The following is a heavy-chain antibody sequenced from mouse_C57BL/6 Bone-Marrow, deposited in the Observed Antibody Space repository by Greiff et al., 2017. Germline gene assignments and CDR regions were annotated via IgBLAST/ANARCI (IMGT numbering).Heavy chain of an antibody. CDR2: IDPSDSYT. D-gene: IGHD4-1*01. J-gene: IGHJ2*01. CDR1: GYTFTSYW. V-gene: IGHV1-69*01. CDR3: ARGLGRNY. Sequence: VQLQQPGAELVMPGASVKLSCKASGYTFTSYWMHWVKQRPGQGLEWIGEIDPSDSYTNYNQKFKGKSTLTVDKSSSTAYMQLSGLTSEDSAVYYCARGLGRNYWGQGTTLTVSS.